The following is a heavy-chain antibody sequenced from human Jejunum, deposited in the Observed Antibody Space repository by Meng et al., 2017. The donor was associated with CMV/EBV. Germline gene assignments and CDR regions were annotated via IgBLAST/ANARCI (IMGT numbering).Heavy chain of an antibody. CDR1: GCTLNCYA. CDR2: ISNGGGGT. V-gene: IGHV3-23*01. CDR3: AKDRVDSCTKGVCYNGGLDY. Sequence: EVQLLESGGAVVQPGGSLRLSCAADGCTLNCYAMYWVRQAPGKGLEWVSTISNGGGGTYYADSVKGRFTISRDNSKNTVYLQMNSLRAEDTAVYYCAKDRVDSCTKGVCYNGGLDYWGQGTLVTVSS. J-gene: IGHJ4*02. D-gene: IGHD2-8*01.